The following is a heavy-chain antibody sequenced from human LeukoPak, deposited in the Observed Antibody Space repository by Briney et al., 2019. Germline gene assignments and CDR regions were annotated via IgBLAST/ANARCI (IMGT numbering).Heavy chain of an antibody. CDR3: ARRVIWFGELPPGYFDY. V-gene: IGHV5-51*01. D-gene: IGHD3-10*01. CDR2: IYPGDSDT. Sequence: GESLKISCKGSGYSFTSYWIGWVRQMPGKGLEWMGIIYPGDSDTRYSPSFQGQVTISADKSISTAYLQWSSLKASDTAMYYCARRVIWFGELPPGYFDYWGQGTLVTVSS. CDR1: GYSFTSYW. J-gene: IGHJ4*02.